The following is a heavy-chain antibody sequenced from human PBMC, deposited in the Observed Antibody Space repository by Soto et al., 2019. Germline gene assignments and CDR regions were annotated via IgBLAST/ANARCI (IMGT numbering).Heavy chain of an antibody. Sequence: SETLSLTCAVYGGSFSGYYWSWIRQPPGKGLEWIGEINHSGSTNYNPSLKSRVTISVDTSKNQFSLKLGSVTAADTAVYYCARVVRYGSGSYYPAYYYGMDVWGQGTTVT. J-gene: IGHJ6*02. D-gene: IGHD3-10*01. CDR3: ARVVRYGSGSYYPAYYYGMDV. V-gene: IGHV4-34*01. CDR2: INHSGST. CDR1: GGSFSGYY.